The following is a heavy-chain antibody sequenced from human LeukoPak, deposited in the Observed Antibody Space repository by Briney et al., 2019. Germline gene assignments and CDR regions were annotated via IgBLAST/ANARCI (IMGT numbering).Heavy chain of an antibody. Sequence: GGSLRLSCAASGFTFSSYWMNWVRQAPGKGLEWVANIKQDGSEKDYVDSVKGRFTISRDNAKNSLYLQMNSLRDKDTAVYYCAKYRPLAGLEYWGQGTLVTVSS. J-gene: IGHJ4*02. CDR2: IKQDGSEK. CDR3: AKYRPLAGLEY. CDR1: GFTFSSYW. V-gene: IGHV3-7*01. D-gene: IGHD6-19*01.